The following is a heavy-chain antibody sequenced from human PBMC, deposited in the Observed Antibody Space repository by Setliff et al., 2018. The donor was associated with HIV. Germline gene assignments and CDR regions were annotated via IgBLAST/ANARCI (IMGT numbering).Heavy chain of an antibody. CDR2: ISYDGSKK. V-gene: IGHV3-30-3*01. D-gene: IGHD3-10*01. CDR3: ARSVIGYYYYGMDV. J-gene: IGHJ6*02. Sequence: GGSLRLSCAASGFTFSTYSMHWVRRAPGKGLEWVAIISYDGSKKYYADSVKGRFTISRDNSKNTLYLQMSSLRAEDTAVYYYARSVIGYYYYGMDVWGQGTLVTVSS. CDR1: GFTFSTYS.